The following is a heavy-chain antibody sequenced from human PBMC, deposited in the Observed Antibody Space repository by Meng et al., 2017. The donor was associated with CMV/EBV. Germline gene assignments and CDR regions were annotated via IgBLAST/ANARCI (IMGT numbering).Heavy chain of an antibody. J-gene: IGHJ6*02. CDR1: GYTFTSYG. V-gene: IGHV1-18*01. CDR3: ARGGFLEWLTHYYYGMDV. CDR2: ISAYNGNT. Sequence: ASVKVSCKASGYTFTSYGISWVRQAPGQGLEWMGWISAYNGNTNYAQKLQGRVTMTTDTSTSTAYMKLRSLRSDDTAVYYCARGGFLEWLTHYYYGMDVWGQGTTVTVSS. D-gene: IGHD3-3*01.